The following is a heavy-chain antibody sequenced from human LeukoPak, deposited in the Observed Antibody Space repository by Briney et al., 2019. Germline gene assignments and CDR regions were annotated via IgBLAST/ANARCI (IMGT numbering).Heavy chain of an antibody. V-gene: IGHV3-11*04. J-gene: IGHJ4*02. D-gene: IGHD2-2*01. Sequence: GGSLRLSCAASGFTFSAHYKSWIRQAPGKGLEWVSYISSSGTTIYYTHSVKGRFTISRDNAKNSLYLQMNSLRTEDTAVYYCARGDCSSTSCYYFDYWGQGTLVTVSS. CDR1: GFTFSAHY. CDR2: ISSSGTTI. CDR3: ARGDCSSTSCYYFDY.